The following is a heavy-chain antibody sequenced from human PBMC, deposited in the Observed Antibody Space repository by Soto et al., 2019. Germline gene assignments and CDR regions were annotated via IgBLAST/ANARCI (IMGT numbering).Heavy chain of an antibody. CDR1: GFTFSSYA. Sequence: EVQLLESGGGLVQPGGSLRLSCAASGFTFSSYAMSWVRQAPGKGLEWVAAISGSGGSTYYADSVKCRFTISREKYKNTLYLEKNSARAEDTAVYYCAKAYERSVFGLEGWCDLWGEGTLVTVSS. D-gene: IGHD3-3*01. J-gene: IGHJ5*02. CDR2: ISGSGGST. V-gene: IGHV3-23*01. CDR3: AKAYERSVFGLEGWCDL.